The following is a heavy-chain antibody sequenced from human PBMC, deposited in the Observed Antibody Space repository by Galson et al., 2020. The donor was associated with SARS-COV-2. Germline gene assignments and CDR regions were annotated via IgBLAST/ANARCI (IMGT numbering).Heavy chain of an antibody. J-gene: IGHJ4*02. Sequence: GESLKISCAASGFTFSSYAMHWVRQAPGKGLEWVAVISYDGSNKYYADSVKGRFTISRDNSKNTLYLQMNSLRAEDTAVYYCANSVAGTLFSFDYWGQGTLVTVSS. D-gene: IGHD6-19*01. CDR3: ANSVAGTLFSFDY. V-gene: IGHV3-30-3*01. CDR2: ISYDGSNK. CDR1: GFTFSSYA.